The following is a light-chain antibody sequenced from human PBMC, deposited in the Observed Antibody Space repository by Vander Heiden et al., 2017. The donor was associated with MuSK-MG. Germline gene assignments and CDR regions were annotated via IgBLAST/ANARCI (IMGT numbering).Light chain of an antibody. V-gene: IGKV3-15*01. CDR3: HQYDNWPRT. J-gene: IGKJ1*01. Sequence: EIVMTQSPATLSVSPGERATLSCRASQSVTSNLAWYQQKPGQAPRLLIYGASTRATGISARFSGSGSGTEFTLTISSLHSEDFAVYYCHQYDNWPRTFGQWTKVEIK. CDR2: GAS. CDR1: QSVTSN.